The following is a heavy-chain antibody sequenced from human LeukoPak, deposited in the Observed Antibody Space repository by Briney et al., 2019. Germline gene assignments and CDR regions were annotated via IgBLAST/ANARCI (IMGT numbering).Heavy chain of an antibody. Sequence: SGGSLRLSCAASGFTVSSNYMSWVRQAPGKGLEWVSVIYSGGNTYYADSVKGRFTISRDNSKNTLYLQMNSLRAEDTAVYYCARRAGSGSYFGYWGQGTLVTVSS. CDR3: ARRAGSGSYFGY. CDR1: GFTVSSNY. CDR2: IYSGGNT. D-gene: IGHD3-10*01. V-gene: IGHV3-53*01. J-gene: IGHJ4*02.